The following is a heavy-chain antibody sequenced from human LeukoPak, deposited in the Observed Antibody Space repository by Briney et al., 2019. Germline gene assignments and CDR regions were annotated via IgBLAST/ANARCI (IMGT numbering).Heavy chain of an antibody. CDR1: GGSISSSSYY. V-gene: IGHV4-39*07. J-gene: IGHJ3*02. Sequence: SETLSLTCTVSGGSISSSSYYWGWIRQPPGKGLEWIGSIYYSGSTYYNPSLKSRVTISVDTSKNQFSLKLSSVTATDTAVYYCARVRITMIADAFDIWGQGTMVTVSS. D-gene: IGHD3-22*01. CDR3: ARVRITMIADAFDI. CDR2: IYYSGST.